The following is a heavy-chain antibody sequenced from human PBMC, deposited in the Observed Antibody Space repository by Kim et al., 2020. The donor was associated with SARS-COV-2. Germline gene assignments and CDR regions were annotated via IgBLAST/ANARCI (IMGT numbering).Heavy chain of an antibody. D-gene: IGHD6-13*01. J-gene: IGHJ4*02. Sequence: SVKGRFTISRDNSKNTLYLQMNSLRAEDTAVYYCAKSIAAAGRVAGLFDYWGQRTLVTVSS. V-gene: IGHV3-23*03. CDR3: AKSIAAAGRVAGLFDY.